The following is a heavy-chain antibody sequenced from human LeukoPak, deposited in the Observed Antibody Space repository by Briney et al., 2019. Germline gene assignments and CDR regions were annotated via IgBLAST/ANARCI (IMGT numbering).Heavy chain of an antibody. CDR1: GGTFSSYA. D-gene: IGHD4/OR15-4a*01. CDR2: IIPIFGTA. CDR3: ARGGQRMVRWFDP. Sequence: ASVKVSCKASGGTFSSYAISWVRQAPGQGLEWMGGIIPIFGTANYAQKFQGRVTMTRNTSISTAYMELSSLRSEDTAVYYCARGGQRMVRWFDPWGQGTLVTVSS. J-gene: IGHJ5*02. V-gene: IGHV1-69*05.